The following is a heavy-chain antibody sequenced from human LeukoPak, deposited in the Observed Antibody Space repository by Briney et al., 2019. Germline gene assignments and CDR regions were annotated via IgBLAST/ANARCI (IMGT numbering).Heavy chain of an antibody. CDR1: GFTFSNTW. CDR3: ARAVAGYYYYYYMDV. V-gene: IGHV3-30*03. J-gene: IGHJ6*03. D-gene: IGHD6-19*01. Sequence: GGSLRLSCAASGFTFSNTWMSWVRQAPGKGLEWVAVISYDGSNKYYADSVKGRFTISRDNSKNTLYLQMNSLRAEDTAVYYCARAVAGYYYYYYMDVRGKGTTVTVSS. CDR2: ISYDGSNK.